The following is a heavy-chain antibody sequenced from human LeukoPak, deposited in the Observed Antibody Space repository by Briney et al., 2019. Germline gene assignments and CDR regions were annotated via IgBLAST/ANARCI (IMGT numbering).Heavy chain of an antibody. CDR2: IIPIFGTA. CDR1: GGTFSSYA. Sequence: GASVKVSCKASGGTFSSYAISWVRQAPGQGLEWMGGIIPIFGTANYAQKFQGRVTITADESTSTAYMELSSLRSEDTAVYYCARGTICSSTSCPIGFGAFDIWGQGTMVTVSS. J-gene: IGHJ3*02. V-gene: IGHV1-69*13. D-gene: IGHD2-2*01. CDR3: ARGTICSSTSCPIGFGAFDI.